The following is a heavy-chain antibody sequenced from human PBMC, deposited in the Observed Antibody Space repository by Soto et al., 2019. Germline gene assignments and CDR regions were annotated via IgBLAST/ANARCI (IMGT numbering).Heavy chain of an antibody. Sequence: VQLQESGPGLVKPSETLSLTCTVSGGSVSSGSYYWSWIRQPPGKALEWIGYISYTGSTNYHPPLKSRVTITVDTSKKQFSMKLNSVTAADTAVYYCASDSSGRNYYYYGMDVWGQGTTVTVSS. D-gene: IGHD6-19*01. CDR1: GGSVSSGSYY. V-gene: IGHV4-61*01. J-gene: IGHJ6*02. CDR3: ASDSSGRNYYYYGMDV. CDR2: ISYTGST.